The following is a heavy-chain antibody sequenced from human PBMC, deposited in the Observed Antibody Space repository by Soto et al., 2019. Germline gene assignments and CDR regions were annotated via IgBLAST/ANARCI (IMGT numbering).Heavy chain of an antibody. V-gene: IGHV5-51*01. Sequence: PGESLKISCKGSGYSFTSYWIGWVRQMPGKGLEWMGIIYPGDSDTRYSPSFQGQVTISADKSISTAYLQWSSLKASDTAMYYCAGVRGRAHLYYGMDVWGQGTTVTVSS. CDR1: GYSFTSYW. J-gene: IGHJ6*02. CDR2: IYPGDSDT. D-gene: IGHD3-10*01. CDR3: AGVRGRAHLYYGMDV.